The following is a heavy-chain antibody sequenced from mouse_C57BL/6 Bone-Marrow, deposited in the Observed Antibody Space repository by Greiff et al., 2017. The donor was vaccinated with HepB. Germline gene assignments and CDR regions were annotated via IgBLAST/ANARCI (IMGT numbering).Heavy chain of an antibody. J-gene: IGHJ4*01. D-gene: IGHD4-1*01. Sequence: EVHLVESGGGLVQPGGSLSLSCAASGFTFTDYYMSWVRQPPGKALEWLGFIRNKANGYTTEYSASVKGRFTISRDNSQSILYLQMNALRAEDSATHHCARRNWYAMDYWGQGTSVTVSS. V-gene: IGHV7-3*01. CDR3: ARRNWYAMDY. CDR2: IRNKANGYTT. CDR1: GFTFTDYY.